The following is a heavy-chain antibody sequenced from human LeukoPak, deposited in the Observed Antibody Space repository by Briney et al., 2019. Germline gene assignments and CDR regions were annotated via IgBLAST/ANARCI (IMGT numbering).Heavy chain of an antibody. V-gene: IGHV4-4*09. J-gene: IGHJ5*02. CDR3: ARRLVDFWSGYYQNNWFDP. CDR1: GGSISSYY. D-gene: IGHD3-3*01. Sequence: SETLPLTCTVSGGSISSYYWSWIRQPPGKGLEWIGYIYTSGSTNYNPSLKSRVTISVDTSKNQFSLKLSSVTAADTAVYYCARRLVDFWSGYYQNNWFDPWGQGTLVTVSS. CDR2: IYTSGST.